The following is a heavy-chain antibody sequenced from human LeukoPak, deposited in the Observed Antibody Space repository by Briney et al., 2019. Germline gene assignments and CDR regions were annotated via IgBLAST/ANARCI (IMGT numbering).Heavy chain of an antibody. CDR3: ARALRSGLRYFDWLLPHYGMDV. D-gene: IGHD3-9*01. J-gene: IGHJ6*02. CDR2: IYYSGSI. V-gene: IGHV4-59*01. CDR1: GGSISSYY. Sequence: SETLSLTCTVSGGSISSYYWSWIRQPPGKGLEWIGYIYYSGSINYNPSLKSRVTISVDTSKNQFSLKLSSATAADTAVYYCARALRSGLRYFDWLLPHYGMDVWGQGTTVTVSS.